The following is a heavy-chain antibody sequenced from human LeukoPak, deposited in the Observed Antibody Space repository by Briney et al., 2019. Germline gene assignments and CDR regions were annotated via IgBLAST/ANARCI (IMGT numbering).Heavy chain of an antibody. Sequence: PGGSLRLSCAASGFTFSSYAMSWVRQAPGKGLEWVSAISGSGGSTYYADSVKGRFTISRDNSKNTLYLQMNSLRAEDTAVYYCARGPYSSGWFLDYWGQGTLVTVSS. J-gene: IGHJ4*02. D-gene: IGHD6-19*01. V-gene: IGHV3-23*01. CDR1: GFTFSSYA. CDR2: ISGSGGST. CDR3: ARGPYSSGWFLDY.